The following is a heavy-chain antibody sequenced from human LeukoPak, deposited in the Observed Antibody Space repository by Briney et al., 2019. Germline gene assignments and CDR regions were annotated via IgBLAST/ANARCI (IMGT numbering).Heavy chain of an antibody. CDR3: ARGAIAMEANFDY. CDR1: GGSISSYY. J-gene: IGHJ4*02. D-gene: IGHD5-18*01. Sequence: PSETLSFTCTVSGGSISSYYWSWIRQPPGKGLGWIGYIYYSGSTNYNPSLKSRVTISVDTSKNQFSLKLSSVTAADTAVYYCARGAIAMEANFDYWGQGTLVTVSS. CDR2: IYYSGST. V-gene: IGHV4-59*01.